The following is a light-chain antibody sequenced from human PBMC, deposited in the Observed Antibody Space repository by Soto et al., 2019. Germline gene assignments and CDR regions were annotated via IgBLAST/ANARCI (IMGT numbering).Light chain of an antibody. CDR3: QQYGNSPPYT. V-gene: IGKV3-20*01. J-gene: IGKJ2*01. CDR2: GAS. Sequence: EIVLTQSPGTLSLSPGERATLSCRASQSVSSSYLAWYQQRPGQAPRLLIYGASSRATGIPDRCSGSGSGTDFTLSIRRLEPEDFAVYYCQQYGNSPPYTFGQGTKLEIK. CDR1: QSVSSSY.